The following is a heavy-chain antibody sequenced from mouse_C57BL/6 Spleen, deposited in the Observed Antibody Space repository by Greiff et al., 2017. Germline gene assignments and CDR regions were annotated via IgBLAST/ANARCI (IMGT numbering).Heavy chain of an antibody. CDR2: IYPGDGDT. CDR1: GYAFSSSW. CDR3: ARGVYGSNLDY. V-gene: IGHV1-82*01. D-gene: IGHD1-1*01. Sequence: QVQLQQSGPELVKPGASVKISCKASGYAFSSSWMNWVKQRPGKGLEWIGRIYPGDGDTNYNGKFKGKATLTADKSSSTAYMQLSSLTSEDSAVYCCARGVYGSNLDYWGQGTTLTVSS. J-gene: IGHJ2*01.